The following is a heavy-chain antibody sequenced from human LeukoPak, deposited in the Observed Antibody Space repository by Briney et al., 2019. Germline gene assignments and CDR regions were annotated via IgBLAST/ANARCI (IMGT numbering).Heavy chain of an antibody. V-gene: IGHV3-9*01. CDR3: AKDSYSGYEQEFDY. CDR1: GFTFDDYA. D-gene: IGHD5-12*01. J-gene: IGHJ4*02. Sequence: GGSLRLSCAASGFTFDDYAMHWVRQAPGKGLEWVSGISWNSGSIGYADSVKGRFTISRDNAKNSLYLQMNSLRAEDTALYYCAKDSYSGYEQEFDYWGQGTLVTVSS. CDR2: ISWNSGSI.